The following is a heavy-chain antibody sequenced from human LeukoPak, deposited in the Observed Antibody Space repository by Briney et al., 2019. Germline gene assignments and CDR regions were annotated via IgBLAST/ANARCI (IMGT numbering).Heavy chain of an antibody. Sequence: GGSLRLSCTVSGFTVSSNSMSWVRQAPGKGLEWVSFIYSDNTHYSDSVKGRFTISRDNSKNTLYLQMNSLRADDTALYYCAKGGTKYYDILTAKGYYFDYWGQGSLVTVSS. V-gene: IGHV3-53*01. CDR1: GFTVSSNS. J-gene: IGHJ4*02. CDR3: AKGGTKYYDILTAKGYYFDY. D-gene: IGHD3-9*01. CDR2: IYSDNT.